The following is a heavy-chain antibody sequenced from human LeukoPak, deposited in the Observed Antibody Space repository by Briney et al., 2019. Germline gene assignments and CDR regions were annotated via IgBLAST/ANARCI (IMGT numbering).Heavy chain of an antibody. V-gene: IGHV3-23*01. CDR3: AKLIDSSSWYGNYFDY. Sequence: PGGSLRLSCAASGFTFSSYAMSWVRQAPGKGLEWVSAISGSGGSTYYADSVKGRFTISRDNSKNTLYLQMNSLRAEDTAVYYCAKLIDSSSWYGNYFDYWGQGTLVTVSS. D-gene: IGHD6-13*01. CDR1: GFTFSSYA. CDR2: ISGSGGST. J-gene: IGHJ4*02.